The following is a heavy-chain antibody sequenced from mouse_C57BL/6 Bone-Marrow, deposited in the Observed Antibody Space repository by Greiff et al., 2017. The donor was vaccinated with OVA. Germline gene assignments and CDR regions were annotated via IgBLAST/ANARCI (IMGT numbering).Heavy chain of an antibody. CDR2: IDPEDGET. V-gene: IGHV14-2*01. Sequence: EVQVVESGAELVKPGASVKLSCTASGFNIKDYYMHWVKQRTEQGLEWIGRIDPEDGETKYAPKFQGKATITADTSSNTAYLQLSSLTSEDAASDYGATDYGRSPDVWGTGTTVTVSS. CDR3: ATDYGRSPDV. CDR1: GFNIKDYY. J-gene: IGHJ1*03. D-gene: IGHD1-1*01.